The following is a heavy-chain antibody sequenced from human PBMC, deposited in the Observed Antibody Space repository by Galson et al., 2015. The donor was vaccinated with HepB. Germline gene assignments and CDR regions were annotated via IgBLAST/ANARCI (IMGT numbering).Heavy chain of an antibody. Sequence: SLRLSCAASGFPFSSYAMSWVRQTPGKGLEWVSTISDSGHITLYADSVKGRFTISRDNSKNSLYLQMNNLRAEDTALFYCATGNCSSPTCYNFDSWGPGILVTVSS. CDR1: GFPFSSYA. D-gene: IGHD2-2*02. CDR3: ATGNCSSPTCYNFDS. J-gene: IGHJ4*02. V-gene: IGHV3-23*01. CDR2: ISDSGHIT.